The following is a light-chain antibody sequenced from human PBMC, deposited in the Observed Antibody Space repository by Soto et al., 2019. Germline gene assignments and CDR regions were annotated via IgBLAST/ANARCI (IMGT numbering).Light chain of an antibody. CDR1: SSDVGGGYD. V-gene: IGLV2-11*01. CDR3: SSYDGTYTSLV. J-gene: IGLJ1*01. Sequence: QSVLTQPRSVSGAPGQSVTISCTGSSSDVGGGYDVSWYQQQPGKAPKLLIYDVTIRPSGVSARFSGSKSGTTASLTISGLQAEDDADYCCSSYDGTYTSLVFGTGTKLTVL. CDR2: DVT.